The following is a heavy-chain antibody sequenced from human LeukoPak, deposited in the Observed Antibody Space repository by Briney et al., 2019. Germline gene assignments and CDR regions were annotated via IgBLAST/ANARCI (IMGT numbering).Heavy chain of an antibody. CDR3: ARQEHKGMDV. Sequence: GGSLRLSCAASGFTFGSHAMHWVRQAPGKGLDWVAVISHDGSNKYYADSVKGRFTISRDNSKNTLHLQMNSLRAEDTTVYYCARQEHKGMDVWGQGTTVTVSS. CDR2: ISHDGSNK. D-gene: IGHD1/OR15-1a*01. V-gene: IGHV3-30*04. CDR1: GFTFGSHA. J-gene: IGHJ6*02.